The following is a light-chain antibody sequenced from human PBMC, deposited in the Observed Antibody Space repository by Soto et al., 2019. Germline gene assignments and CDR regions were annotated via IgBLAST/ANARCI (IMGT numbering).Light chain of an antibody. CDR1: QSISSY. Sequence: LTQCPSTLSASLGDRATISWRASQSISSYLAWYQQKPGQAPRLLIYAASTLHSGVPSRFRGSGSGTDFTLTISSLKPEDFATYYCQQLISYPLTCGRGTQVDIK. J-gene: IGKJ4*02. CDR3: QQLISYPLT. V-gene: IGKV1-9*01. CDR2: AAS.